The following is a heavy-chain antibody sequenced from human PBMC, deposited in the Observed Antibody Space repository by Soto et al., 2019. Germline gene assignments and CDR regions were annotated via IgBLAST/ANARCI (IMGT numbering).Heavy chain of an antibody. J-gene: IGHJ5*02. V-gene: IGHV1-69*13. CDR1: GGTFSSYR. D-gene: IGHD2-8*02. CDR3: ARDLLVRPAVFDP. CDR2: IVPIRRTA. Sequence: SVKVSCKASGGTFSSYRINWVRQAPGQGLEWVGGIVPIRRTADYAQTFQGRVSITADESARTSYMELRSLRSQDTAVYYCARDLLVRPAVFDPWGQGTLVTVSS.